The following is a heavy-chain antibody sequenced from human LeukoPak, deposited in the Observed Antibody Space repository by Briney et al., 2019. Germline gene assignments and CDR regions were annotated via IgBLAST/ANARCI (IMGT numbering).Heavy chain of an antibody. CDR1: GGTFSSYA. Sequence: ALVKVSCKASGGTFSSYAISWVRQAPGQGLEWMGGIIPIFGTANYAQKFQGRVTITTDESTSTAYMELSSLRSEDTAVYYCAGTDYYDSSGLYYWGQGTLVTVSS. V-gene: IGHV1-69*05. D-gene: IGHD3-22*01. CDR3: AGTDYYDSSGLYY. CDR2: IIPIFGTA. J-gene: IGHJ4*02.